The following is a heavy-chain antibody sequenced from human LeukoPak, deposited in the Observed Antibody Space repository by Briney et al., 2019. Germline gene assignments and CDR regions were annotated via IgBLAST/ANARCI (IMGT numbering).Heavy chain of an antibody. CDR2: IYYSGST. CDR3: ARHDITGTTSWFDY. J-gene: IGHJ4*02. CDR1: GGSISSSSYY. Sequence: SETLSLTCTVSGGSISSSSYYWGWIRQPPGKGLEWIGSIYYSGSTYYNPSLKSRVTISVDTSKNQFSLKLSSVTAADTAVYYCARHDITGTTSWFDYWGQGTLVTVSS. V-gene: IGHV4-39*01. D-gene: IGHD1-7*01.